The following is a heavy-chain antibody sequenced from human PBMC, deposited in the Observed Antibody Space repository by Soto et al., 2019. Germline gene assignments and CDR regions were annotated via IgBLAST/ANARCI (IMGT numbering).Heavy chain of an antibody. V-gene: IGHV1-3*01. Sequence: GASVKVSCKASGYSFTTYFMHWVRQAPGQRLEWMGWLNAGNGNTKYSQKFQGRVTITRDTSASTAYMDLSSLRSEDTAVYYCARGSNPYYYDSSGYYSFDYWGQGTLVTVSS. J-gene: IGHJ4*02. D-gene: IGHD3-22*01. CDR3: ARGSNPYYYDSSGYYSFDY. CDR1: GYSFTTYF. CDR2: LNAGNGNT.